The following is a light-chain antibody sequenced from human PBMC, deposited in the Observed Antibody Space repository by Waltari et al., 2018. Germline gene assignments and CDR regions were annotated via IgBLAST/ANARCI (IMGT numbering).Light chain of an antibody. V-gene: IGLV3-1*01. CDR3: QAWDSSTAWV. CDR2: QDS. Sequence: SYELTQPPSVSVSPGQTASIPCSGDKLGDNYACWYQQKPGQSPVLVIYQDSKRPSGIPERFSGSNSGNTATLTISGTQAMDEADYYCQAWDSSTAWVFGGGTKLTVL. CDR1: KLGDNY. J-gene: IGLJ3*02.